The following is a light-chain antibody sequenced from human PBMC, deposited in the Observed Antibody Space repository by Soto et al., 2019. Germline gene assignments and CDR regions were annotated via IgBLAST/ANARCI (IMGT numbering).Light chain of an antibody. CDR1: SSDVGGYNY. CDR3: TSFAGSGTYV. CDR2: DVT. Sequence: SAVTQPASVSGSPGQSIAISCTGTSSDVGGYNYVSWYQQHPGKAPKLIIFDVTNRPSGVSDRFSGSKSGSTASLTISGLQADDEADYYCTSFAGSGTYVFGTGTKVTVL. V-gene: IGLV2-14*01. J-gene: IGLJ1*01.